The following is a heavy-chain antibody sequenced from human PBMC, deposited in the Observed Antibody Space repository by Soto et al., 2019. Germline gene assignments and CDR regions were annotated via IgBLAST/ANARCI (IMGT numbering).Heavy chain of an antibody. D-gene: IGHD6-19*01. CDR2: TYYRSKWYN. J-gene: IGHJ6*02. Sequence: SSQTLSLTCAISGDSVSSNSAAWNWIRQSPSRGLEWLGRTYYRSKWYNDYAVSVKSRITINPDTSKNQFSLQLNSVTPEDTAVYYCALGVAVAGPYYYYGMDVWGQGTTVTVSS. CDR3: ALGVAVAGPYYYYGMDV. CDR1: GDSVSSNSAA. V-gene: IGHV6-1*01.